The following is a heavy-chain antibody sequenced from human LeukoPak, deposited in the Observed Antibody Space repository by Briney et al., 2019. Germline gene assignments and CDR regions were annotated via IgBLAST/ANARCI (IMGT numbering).Heavy chain of an antibody. CDR1: GFSLSNARMG. CDR2: IFSDDEK. J-gene: IGHJ5*02. CDR3: ARMTVVVVAATRGNWFDP. V-gene: IGHV2-26*01. Sequence: SGPTLVNPTETLTLTCTVSGFSLSNARMGVSWIRQPPGKALDGLAHIFSDDEKSYSTSLKSRLTISKDTSKSQVVLTMTNMDPVDTATYYCARMTVVVVAATRGNWFDPWGQGTLVTVSS. D-gene: IGHD2-15*01.